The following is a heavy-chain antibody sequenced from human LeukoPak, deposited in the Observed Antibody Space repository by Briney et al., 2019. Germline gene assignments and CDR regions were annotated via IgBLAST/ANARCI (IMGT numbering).Heavy chain of an antibody. CDR1: GYTLTELS. V-gene: IGHV1-24*01. CDR2: FDPEDGET. Sequence: GASVKVSCKVSGYTLTELSMHWVRQAPGKGLEWMGGFDPEDGETIYAQKFQGRVTMTEDTSTDTAYMELSSLRSEDTAVYYCATDLWGTVSIAAPSYWGQGTLVTVSS. CDR3: ATDLWGTVSIAAPSY. J-gene: IGHJ4*02. D-gene: IGHD6-6*01.